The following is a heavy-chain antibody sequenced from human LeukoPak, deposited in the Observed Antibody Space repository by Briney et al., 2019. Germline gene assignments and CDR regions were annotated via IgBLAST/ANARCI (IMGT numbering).Heavy chain of an antibody. CDR3: AKGRVVAGTKSLMYHWLDP. V-gene: IGHV1-2*02. J-gene: IGHJ5*02. CDR1: GYTFTGYY. Sequence: ASVKVSCKPSGYTFTGYYLHWVRQAPGQGLEWMGWINPNIGGTKYAQKFQGRVTMTRDTSINTVYVGLSRLSSDDTAVYYCAKGRVVAGTKSLMYHWLDPWGQGTLVTVSS. D-gene: IGHD6-19*01. CDR2: INPNIGGT.